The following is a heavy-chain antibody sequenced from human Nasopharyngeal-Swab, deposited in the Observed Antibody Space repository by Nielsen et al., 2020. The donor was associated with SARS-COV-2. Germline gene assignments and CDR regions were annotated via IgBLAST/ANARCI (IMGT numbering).Heavy chain of an antibody. V-gene: IGHV4-30-4*01. CDR2: IYYSGST. Sequence: SETLSLTCTVSGGSISSGDYYWSWIRQPPGKGLEWIGYIYYSGSTYHNPSLKSRVTISVDTSKNQFSLRLSSVAAADTAVYYCARAVSSVVPAAANYYYYMDVWGKGTTVAVSS. CDR3: ARAVSSVVPAAANYYYYMDV. CDR1: GGSISSGDYY. J-gene: IGHJ6*03. D-gene: IGHD2-2*01.